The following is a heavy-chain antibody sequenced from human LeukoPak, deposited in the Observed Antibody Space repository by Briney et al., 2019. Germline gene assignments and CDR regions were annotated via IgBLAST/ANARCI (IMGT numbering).Heavy chain of an antibody. CDR2: INPNSGGT. D-gene: IGHD1-1*01. CDR3: ARDKQLDWAHYHYCYMDV. Sequence: ASVKLSCNASGYTFTSYYMHWVRQAPGQALEWMVWINPNSGGTKYAQKFQGRVTMTRDTSISTVYMELSRLRSDDTAVYYCARDKQLDWAHYHYCYMDVWGKGTTVTVSS. CDR1: GYTFTSYY. J-gene: IGHJ6*03. V-gene: IGHV1-2*02.